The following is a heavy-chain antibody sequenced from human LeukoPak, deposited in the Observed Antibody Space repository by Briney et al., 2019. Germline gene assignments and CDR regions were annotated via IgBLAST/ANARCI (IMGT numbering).Heavy chain of an antibody. CDR1: GGSISNNVYS. J-gene: IGHJ4*02. CDR2: IYYSGST. CDR3: VTRSVNEFWRE. V-gene: IGHV4-39*01. D-gene: IGHD3/OR15-3a*01. Sequence: SETLSLTCTVSGGSISNNVYSWGWIRQPPGKGLEWIGHIYYSGSTSYNPSLKSRVTISVDTSKNQFSLKLSSVTAADTALYYCVTRSVNEFWREWGQGTLVTVSS.